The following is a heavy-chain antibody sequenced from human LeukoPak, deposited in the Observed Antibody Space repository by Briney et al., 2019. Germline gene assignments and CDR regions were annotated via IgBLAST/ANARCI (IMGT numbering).Heavy chain of an antibody. Sequence: GGSLRLSCAASGFTFSSDWVTWVRQAPGKGLEWVANIKQDGSEKYYVDSVKGRFTISRDNAKNSLYLQMNSLRAEDTAVYYCAKDLSILYGLDYWGQGTLVTVSS. V-gene: IGHV3-7*03. CDR1: GFTFSSDW. CDR3: AKDLSILYGLDY. D-gene: IGHD2/OR15-2a*01. J-gene: IGHJ4*02. CDR2: IKQDGSEK.